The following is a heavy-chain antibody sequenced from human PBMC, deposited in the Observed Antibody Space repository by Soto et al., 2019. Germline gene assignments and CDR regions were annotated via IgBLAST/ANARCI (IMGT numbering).Heavy chain of an antibody. CDR2: IIPIFGTP. CDR3: AREYRSSSGRFDN. Sequence: SVKVSCKASGGSFSSYAISWVRQAPGQGLEWMGGIIPIFGTPSYAQKFQGRVTITADESTSTAYMELSSLRSEDTAVYYCAREYRSSSGRFDNWGQGTLVTVSS. J-gene: IGHJ4*02. CDR1: GGSFSSYA. D-gene: IGHD6-6*01. V-gene: IGHV1-69*13.